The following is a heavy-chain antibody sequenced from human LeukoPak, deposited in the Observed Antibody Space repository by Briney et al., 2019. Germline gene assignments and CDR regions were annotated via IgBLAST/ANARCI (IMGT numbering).Heavy chain of an antibody. V-gene: IGHV1-69*13. Sequence: SVKVSCKASGGTFSSYAISWVRQAPGQGLEWMGGIIPIFGTANYAQKFQGRVTITADESTSTAYMELSSLRSEDTAVYYCAKILENCGGDCRHNYYNMDVWGQGTTVTVSS. CDR3: AKILENCGGDCRHNYYNMDV. CDR1: GGTFSSYA. J-gene: IGHJ6*02. D-gene: IGHD2-21*02. CDR2: IIPIFGTA.